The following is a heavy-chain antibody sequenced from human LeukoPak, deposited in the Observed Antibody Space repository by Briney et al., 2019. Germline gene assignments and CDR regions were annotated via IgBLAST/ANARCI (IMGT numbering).Heavy chain of an antibody. CDR3: ARGSSYYYDSSGYFDDAFDI. Sequence: SETLSLTCTVSGGSISSSSYYWGWIRQPPGKGLEWIGSIYYSGSTYYNPSLKSRVTISVDTSKNQFSLKLSSVTAADTAVYYCARGSSYYYDSSGYFDDAFDIWGQGTMVTVSS. CDR1: GGSISSSSYY. J-gene: IGHJ3*02. D-gene: IGHD3-22*01. V-gene: IGHV4-39*07. CDR2: IYYSGST.